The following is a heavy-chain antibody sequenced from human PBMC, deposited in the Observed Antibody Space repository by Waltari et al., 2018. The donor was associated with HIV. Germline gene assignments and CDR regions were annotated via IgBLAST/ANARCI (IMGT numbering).Heavy chain of an antibody. CDR3: YLYDSSGYGPRSVDY. J-gene: IGHJ4*02. V-gene: IGHV4-34*01. Sequence: QVQLQQWGAGLLKPSETLSLTCAVYGGSFSGYYWSWIRQPPGKGLEWIGEINHSGSTNYNPSLKSRVTISVDTSKNQFSLKLSSVTAADTAVYYCYLYDSSGYGPRSVDYWGQGTLVTVSS. CDR1: GGSFSGYY. CDR2: INHSGST. D-gene: IGHD3-22*01.